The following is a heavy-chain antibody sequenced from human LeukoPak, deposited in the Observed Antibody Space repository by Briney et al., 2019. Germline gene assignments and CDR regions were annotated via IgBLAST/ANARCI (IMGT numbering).Heavy chain of an antibody. V-gene: IGHV1-69*13. J-gene: IGHJ6*03. CDR3: ARGGIAAAGALYYYMDV. CDR2: IIPIFGAS. D-gene: IGHD6-13*01. CDR1: GGTFSSYA. Sequence: SVKVSCKASGGTFSSYAISWVRQAPGQGLEWMGGIIPIFGASNSAQKFQGRVTITADESTSTAYMELSSLRSEDTAVYYCARGGIAAAGALYYYMDVWGKGTTVTVSS.